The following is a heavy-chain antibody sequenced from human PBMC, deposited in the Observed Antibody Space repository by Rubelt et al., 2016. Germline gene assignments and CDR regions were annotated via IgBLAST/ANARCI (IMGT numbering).Heavy chain of an antibody. D-gene: IGHD6-19*01. V-gene: IGHV3-64*04. Sequence: APGKGLEYISAITSSGGSTYYTDSVKGRFTISRDNSKNTLYLQVNSLRAEDTAIYYCARVGVAGYDAFDVWGQGTMVTVSS. CDR3: ARVGVAGYDAFDV. J-gene: IGHJ3*01. CDR2: ITSSGGST.